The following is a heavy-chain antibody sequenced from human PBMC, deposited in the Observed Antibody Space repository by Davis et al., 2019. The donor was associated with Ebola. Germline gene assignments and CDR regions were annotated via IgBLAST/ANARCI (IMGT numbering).Heavy chain of an antibody. D-gene: IGHD1-26*01. V-gene: IGHV4-39*07. CDR2: VYYTGST. CDR3: ARYSGTFGWLDP. J-gene: IGHJ5*02. CDR1: GGSISSSNYY. Sequence: MPSETLSLTCSVSGGSISSSNYYWGWIRQPPVKGLEWIGRVYYTGSTYYNPSLKSRVTMSIDTSKNQFYLELASVTAADTAVYFCARYSGTFGWLDPWGQGTLVTVSS.